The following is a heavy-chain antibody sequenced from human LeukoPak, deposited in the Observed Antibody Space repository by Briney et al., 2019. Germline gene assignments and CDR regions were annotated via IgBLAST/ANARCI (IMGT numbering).Heavy chain of an antibody. Sequence: SVKVSCKASGGTFSSYAISWVRQAPGQGLEWMGGIIPIFGTANYAQKFQGRVTITADESTSTAYMELSSLRSEDTAVYYCARDSPYGGIQLWSDYYYYGMDVWGQGTTVTVSS. V-gene: IGHV1-69*13. J-gene: IGHJ6*02. CDR2: IIPIFGTA. CDR3: ARDSPYGGIQLWSDYYYYGMDV. CDR1: GGTFSSYA. D-gene: IGHD5-18*01.